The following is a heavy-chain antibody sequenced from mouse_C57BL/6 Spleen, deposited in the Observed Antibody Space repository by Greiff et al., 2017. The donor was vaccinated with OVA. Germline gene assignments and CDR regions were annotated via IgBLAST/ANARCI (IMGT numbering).Heavy chain of an antibody. D-gene: IGHD1-3*01. CDR1: GYTFTDYY. CDR2: IYPGSGNT. CDR3: ARRGSGKDFDY. V-gene: IGHV1-76*01. Sequence: VQLQQSGAELVRPGASVKLSCKASGYTFTDYYINWVKQRPGQGLEWIARIYPGSGNTYYNEKFKGKATLTAEKSSSTAYMQLSSLTSEDSAVYFCARRGSGKDFDYWGQGTTLTVSS. J-gene: IGHJ2*01.